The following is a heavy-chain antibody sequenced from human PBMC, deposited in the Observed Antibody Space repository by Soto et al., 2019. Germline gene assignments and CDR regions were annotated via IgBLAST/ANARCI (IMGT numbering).Heavy chain of an antibody. D-gene: IGHD2-15*01. CDR1: GGSISSSSYY. CDR3: ARLYCSGGSCYSGYNWFDP. Sequence: SETLSLTCTVSGGSISSSSYYWGWIRQPPGKGLEWIGSIYYSGSTYCNPSLKSRVTISVDTSKNQFSLKLSSVTAADTAVYYCARLYCSGGSCYSGYNWFDPWGQGTLVTVSS. V-gene: IGHV4-39*01. J-gene: IGHJ5*02. CDR2: IYYSGST.